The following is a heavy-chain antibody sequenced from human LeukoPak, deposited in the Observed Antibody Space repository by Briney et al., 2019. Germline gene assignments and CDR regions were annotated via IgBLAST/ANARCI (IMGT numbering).Heavy chain of an antibody. CDR1: GFIFSTYG. Sequence: GGSLRLSCAASGFIFSTYGMHWVRQAPGKGPEWVAFIRYDGSNKYYADSVKGRFTISRDNSKNTLYLQMNSLRAEDTAVYFCARTVSSSWGFFDSWGQGTLVTVSS. D-gene: IGHD6-6*01. J-gene: IGHJ4*02. V-gene: IGHV3-30*02. CDR2: IRYDGSNK. CDR3: ARTVSSSWGFFDS.